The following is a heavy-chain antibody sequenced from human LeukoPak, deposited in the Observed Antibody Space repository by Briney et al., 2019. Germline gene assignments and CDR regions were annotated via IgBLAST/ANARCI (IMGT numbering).Heavy chain of an antibody. D-gene: IGHD2-8*01. V-gene: IGHV3-7*01. CDR1: GFTFSSYS. J-gene: IGHJ6*03. CDR2: IKQVGSEK. Sequence: GGSLRLSCAASGFTFSSYSMNWVRQAPGKGLEWVANIKQVGSEKYYVDSVKGRFTISRDNAKNSLYLQMNSLRAEDTAVYYCAKDRCSNGVGCYYYYMDVWGKGTTVTISS. CDR3: AKDRCSNGVGCYYYYMDV.